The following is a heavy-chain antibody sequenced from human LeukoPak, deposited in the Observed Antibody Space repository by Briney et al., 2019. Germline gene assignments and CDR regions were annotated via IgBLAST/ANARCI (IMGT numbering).Heavy chain of an antibody. V-gene: IGHV4-4*02. CDR2: IYPSGNT. CDR1: GVSSSSRNW. CDR3: ARLGGSYVRHFDP. D-gene: IGHD1-26*01. J-gene: IGHJ5*02. Sequence: SETLSLTCAVSGVSSSSRNWWTWVRQPPGKGLEGFGEIYPSGNTDYNPSLKSRVTISVDKSKTHFSLKLTSVTAADTAVYYCARLGGSYVRHFDPWGQGTLVTVSS.